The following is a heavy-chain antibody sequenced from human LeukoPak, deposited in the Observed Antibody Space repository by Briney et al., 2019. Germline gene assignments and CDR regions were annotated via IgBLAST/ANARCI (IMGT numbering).Heavy chain of an antibody. V-gene: IGHV3-48*03. J-gene: IGHJ4*02. CDR2: ISSSGSTI. D-gene: IGHD6-19*01. Sequence: GRSLRLSCAASGFTFSSYEMNWVRQAPGKGLEWVSYISSSGSTIYYADSVKGRFTISRDNSRNSLSLQMNSLRAEDTALYYCAKTGYSSGWYRIWDYWGQGTLVTVSS. CDR1: GFTFSSYE. CDR3: AKTGYSSGWYRIWDY.